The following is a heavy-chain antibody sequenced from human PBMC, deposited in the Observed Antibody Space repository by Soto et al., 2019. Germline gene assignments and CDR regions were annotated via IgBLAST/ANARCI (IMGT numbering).Heavy chain of an antibody. CDR1: GYTLTSYD. D-gene: IGHD2-2*01. J-gene: IGHJ3*02. Sequence: ASVKVSGKASGYTLTSYDIQWVRQAPGQGLEWMGMINPTSDHTNYAKKFQGRVTLTSDKSTIPVYMELSSLSSEDTALYYCSRGGPAINAFAIWGQ. V-gene: IGHV1-46*01. CDR2: INPTSDHT. CDR3: SRGGPAINAFAI.